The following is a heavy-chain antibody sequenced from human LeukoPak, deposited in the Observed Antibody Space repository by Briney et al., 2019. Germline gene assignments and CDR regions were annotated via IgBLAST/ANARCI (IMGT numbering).Heavy chain of an antibody. Sequence: SQTLSLTCAISGDSVSSNSAAWNWIRQSPSRGLEWLGRTYYRSKWYNDYAVSVKSRTTINPDTSKNQFSLQLNSVTPEDTAVYYCARDQNDYVWGSYPFYFDYWGQGTLVTVSS. D-gene: IGHD3-16*02. CDR1: GDSVSSNSAA. CDR2: TYYRSKWYN. V-gene: IGHV6-1*01. CDR3: ARDQNDYVWGSYPFYFDY. J-gene: IGHJ4*02.